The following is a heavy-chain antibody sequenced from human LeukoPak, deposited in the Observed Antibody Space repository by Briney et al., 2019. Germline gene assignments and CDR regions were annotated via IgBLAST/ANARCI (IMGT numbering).Heavy chain of an antibody. CDR2: FHTSGSS. D-gene: IGHD2-2*02. Sequence: SQSLSLTCPVSRGSLSHGSLHWRWIREPAGKGLEWIGRFHTSGSSNYNPSLKGPVTISVNTSKDQFSLKLNSVTAGDTAVYYCARTIVVVPAAINWFDPWGQGTLVTVSS. CDR1: RGSLSHGSLH. CDR3: ARTIVVVPAAINWFDP. V-gene: IGHV4-61*02. J-gene: IGHJ5*02.